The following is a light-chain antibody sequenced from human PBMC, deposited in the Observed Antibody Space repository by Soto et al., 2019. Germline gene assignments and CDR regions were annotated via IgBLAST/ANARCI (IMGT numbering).Light chain of an antibody. J-gene: IGLJ2*01. V-gene: IGLV4-69*01. Sequence: QPVLTQSPSASASLGASVKLTCTLSSGHSNYAIAWHQQQPEKGPRFLMKLTSDGSHTKGDGIPDRFSGSSSGAERYLTNSSLQSDDEADYYCQTWDTGVVFGGGTKLTVL. CDR2: LTSDGSH. CDR3: QTWDTGVV. CDR1: SGHSNYA.